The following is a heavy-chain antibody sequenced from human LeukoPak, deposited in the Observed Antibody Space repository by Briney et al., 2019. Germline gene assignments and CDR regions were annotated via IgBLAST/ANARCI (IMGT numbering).Heavy chain of an antibody. CDR2: ISSSSSYI. V-gene: IGHV3-21*01. Sequence: GGSLRLSCAASGFTFSSYSMNWVRQAPGKGLEWVSSISSSSSYIYYADSVKGRFTISRDNAKNSLYLQMNSLRAEDTAVYYCARCGGHCSAHNYYYYGLDVWGQGTTVTVSS. D-gene: IGHD2-21*02. CDR3: ARCGGHCSAHNYYYYGLDV. J-gene: IGHJ6*02. CDR1: GFTFSSYS.